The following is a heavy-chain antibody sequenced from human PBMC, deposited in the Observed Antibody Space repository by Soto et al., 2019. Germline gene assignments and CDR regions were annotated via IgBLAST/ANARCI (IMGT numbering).Heavy chain of an antibody. V-gene: IGHV3-30*18. CDR1: GFTFSSYG. CDR3: AKDGAGGWYHY. D-gene: IGHD6-19*01. Sequence: PGGSLRLSCAASGFTFSSYGMHWVRQAPGKGLEWVAVISYDGSNKYYADSVKGRFTISRDNSKNTLYLQMNSLIAEDTAVYYCAKDGAGGWYHYWGQGTLVTVSS. CDR2: ISYDGSNK. J-gene: IGHJ4*02.